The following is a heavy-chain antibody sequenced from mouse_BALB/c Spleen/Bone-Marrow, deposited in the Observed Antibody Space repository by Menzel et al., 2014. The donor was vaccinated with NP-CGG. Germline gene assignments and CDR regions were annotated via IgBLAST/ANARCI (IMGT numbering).Heavy chain of an antibody. CDR1: GYTFTDTW. CDR2: INPSTGYA. J-gene: IGHJ2*01. V-gene: IGHV1-7*01. CDR3: ARDY. Sequence: VQLQQSGPELAKPGASVKMSCKASGYTFTDTWIHWIKQRPGQGLEWIGYINPSTGYAEYNQNFKDKATLTVDKSSSTAYMQPSSLTSEDSAVYYCARDYWGQGTTLTVSS.